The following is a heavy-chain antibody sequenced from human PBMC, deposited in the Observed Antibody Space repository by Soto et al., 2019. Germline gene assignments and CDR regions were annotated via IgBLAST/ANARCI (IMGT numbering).Heavy chain of an antibody. V-gene: IGHV4-34*01. Sequence: ATLSLTCAVYGGSFSGYYWSWIRQPPGKGLEWIGEINHSGSTNYNPSLKSRVTISVDTSKNQFSLKLSSVTAADTAVYYCPSGRKDYSSSGYGAWGQRNRVTV. D-gene: IGHD6-13*01. CDR1: GGSFSGYY. CDR3: PSGRKDYSSSGYGA. J-gene: IGHJ5*02. CDR2: INHSGST.